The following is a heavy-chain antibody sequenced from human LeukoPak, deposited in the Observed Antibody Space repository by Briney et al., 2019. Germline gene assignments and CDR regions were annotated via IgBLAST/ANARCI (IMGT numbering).Heavy chain of an antibody. J-gene: IGHJ6*02. Sequence: PGGSLRLSCAASGFTFSSYAMSWVRQAPGKGLEWVSAISGSGGSTYYADSAKGRFTISRDNSKNTLYLQMNSLRAEDTAVYYCAKQKLPPWYYGVDVWGQGTTVTVSS. CDR3: AKQKLPPWYYGVDV. CDR1: GFTFSSYA. D-gene: IGHD2-15*01. V-gene: IGHV3-23*01. CDR2: ISGSGGST.